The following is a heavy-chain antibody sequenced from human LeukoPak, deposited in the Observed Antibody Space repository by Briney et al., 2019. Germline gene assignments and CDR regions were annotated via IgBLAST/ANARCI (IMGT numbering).Heavy chain of an antibody. V-gene: IGHV1-69*06. D-gene: IGHD3-22*01. CDR1: GGTFSSYA. J-gene: IGHJ5*02. Sequence: SVKVSCKASGGTFSSYAISWVRQAPGQGLEWMGGIIPIFGTANYAQKSQGRVTITADKSTSTAYMELSSLRSEDTAVYYCASYYYYDSSGYYYRWFDPWGQGTLVTVSS. CDR3: ASYYYYDSSGYYYRWFDP. CDR2: IIPIFGTA.